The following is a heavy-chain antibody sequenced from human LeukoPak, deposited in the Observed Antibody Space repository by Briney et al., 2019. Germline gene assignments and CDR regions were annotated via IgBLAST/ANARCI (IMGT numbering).Heavy chain of an antibody. J-gene: IGHJ1*01. CDR1: GGSISSYY. Sequence: PSETLSLTCTVSGGSISSYYWSWIRQPPGKGLEWIGYIYYSGSTNYNPSLKSRVTISVDTSKNQFSLKLSSVTAADTAVYYCASHGIVAAGFAEYFQHWGQGTLVTVSS. D-gene: IGHD6-13*01. CDR3: ASHGIVAAGFAEYFQH. V-gene: IGHV4-59*01. CDR2: IYYSGST.